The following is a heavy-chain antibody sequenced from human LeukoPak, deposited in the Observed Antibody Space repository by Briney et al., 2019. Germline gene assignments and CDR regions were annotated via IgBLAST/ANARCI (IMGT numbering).Heavy chain of an antibody. V-gene: IGHV4-4*02. Sequence: TSETLSLTCGVSGGSISSSNWWSWVRQPPGKGLEWIGEIYHSGSTNYNPSLKSRVTISVDKSKNQFSLKLSSVTAADTAVYYCARGASTDYDFWSGYLNYWFDPWGQGTLVTVSS. CDR3: ARGASTDYDFWSGYLNYWFDP. CDR2: IYHSGST. D-gene: IGHD3-3*01. CDR1: GGSISSSNW. J-gene: IGHJ5*02.